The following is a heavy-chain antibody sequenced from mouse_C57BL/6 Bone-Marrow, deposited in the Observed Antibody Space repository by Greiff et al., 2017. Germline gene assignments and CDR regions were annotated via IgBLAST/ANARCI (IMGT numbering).Heavy chain of an antibody. Sequence: VQLKESGPELVKPGASVKISCKASGYSFTDYNMNWVKQSNGKSLEWIGVINPNYGTTSYNQKFKGKATLTVDQSSSTAYMQLNSLTSEDSAVFYCARYYYGYWYFDVWGTGTTVTVSS. CDR3: ARYYYGYWYFDV. V-gene: IGHV1-39*01. D-gene: IGHD1-1*01. J-gene: IGHJ1*03. CDR2: INPNYGTT. CDR1: GYSFTDYN.